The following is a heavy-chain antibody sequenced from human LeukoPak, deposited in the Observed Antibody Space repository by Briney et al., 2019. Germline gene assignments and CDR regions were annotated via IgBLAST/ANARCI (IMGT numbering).Heavy chain of an antibody. CDR2: INQDGSTK. CDR3: ARNRGCDY. D-gene: IGHD2/OR15-2a*01. Sequence: GGSLRLSCAASGFTLSNSSMSWVRQAPGKGLEWVANINQDGSTKYYVDSVKGRFTISRDNSKNSLYLQMNSLRAEDTAVYYCARNRGCDYWGQGTLVTVSS. J-gene: IGHJ4*02. V-gene: IGHV3-7*01. CDR1: GFTLSNSS.